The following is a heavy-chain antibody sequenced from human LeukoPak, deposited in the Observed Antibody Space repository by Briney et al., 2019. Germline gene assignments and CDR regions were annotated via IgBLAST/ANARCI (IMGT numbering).Heavy chain of an antibody. Sequence: PGRSLRLSCAASGFTFSSYAMHWVRQAPGKGLEWVAVISYDGSNKYYADSVKGRFTISRGNTKNSLYLQMNSLRAEDTAVYYCARDLWAAAGCFDLWGRGTLVTVSS. D-gene: IGHD6-13*01. J-gene: IGHJ2*01. CDR3: ARDLWAAAGCFDL. CDR1: GFTFSSYA. CDR2: ISYDGSNK. V-gene: IGHV3-30-3*01.